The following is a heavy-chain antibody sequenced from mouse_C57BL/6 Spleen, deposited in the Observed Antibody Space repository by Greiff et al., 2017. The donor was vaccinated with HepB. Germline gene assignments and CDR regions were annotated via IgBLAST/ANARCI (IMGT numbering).Heavy chain of an antibody. CDR3: ARPSIYYGNYDYAMDY. CDR1: GFTFSSYG. J-gene: IGHJ4*01. D-gene: IGHD2-1*01. V-gene: IGHV5-6*01. Sequence: EVQRVESGGDLVKPGGSLKLSCAASGFTFSSYGMSWVRQTPDKRLEWVATISSGGSYTYYPDSVKGRFTISRDNAKNTLYLQMSSLKSEDTAMYYCARPSIYYGNYDYAMDYWGQGTSVTVSS. CDR2: ISSGGSYT.